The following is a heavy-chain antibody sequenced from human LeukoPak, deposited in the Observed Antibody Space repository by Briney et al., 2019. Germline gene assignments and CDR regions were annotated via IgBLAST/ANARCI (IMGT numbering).Heavy chain of an antibody. Sequence: GESLQISLTEAYHTLNIYWIAWVRPMPGRGLEWMGIIFLDDSQIEYNPSFQGQITISADKSVKTAYLQWDSLQTSDTALYYCATSTYTVAAHIDYWVQGTPVTVST. CDR3: ATSTYTVAAHIDY. V-gene: IGHV5-51*01. CDR2: IFLDDSQI. D-gene: IGHD2-2*02. J-gene: IGHJ4*02. CDR1: YHTLNIYW.